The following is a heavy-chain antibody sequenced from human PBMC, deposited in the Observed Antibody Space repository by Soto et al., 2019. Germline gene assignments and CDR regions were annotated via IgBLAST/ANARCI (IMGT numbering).Heavy chain of an antibody. CDR2: ISSSGVTT. CDR3: AILADAVGFIS. CDR1: GLTISNYG. J-gene: IGHJ5*02. V-gene: IGHV3-23*01. D-gene: IGHD2-8*01. Sequence: EVQLLESGGGSVQPGGSLRLSCATSGLTISNYGMNWVRQAPGRGLEWVSGISSSGVTTYYADSVKGRFTISRDNSKNTLFVQMNSLSAEDTAIYSCAILADAVGFISWGQGTLVTVSS.